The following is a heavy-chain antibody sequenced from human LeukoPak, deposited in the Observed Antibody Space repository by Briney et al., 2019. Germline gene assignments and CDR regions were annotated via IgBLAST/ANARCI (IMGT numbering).Heavy chain of an antibody. Sequence: ASVKVSCKASGYTFTSYDINWVRQATGQGLEWMGWMNPNSGNTGYAQKFQGRVTMTRNTSISTAYMELSSLRSEDPAVYYCARDSYGSGSSRFDPWGQGTLVTVSS. V-gene: IGHV1-8*01. J-gene: IGHJ5*02. CDR1: GYTFTSYD. D-gene: IGHD3-10*01. CDR3: ARDSYGSGSSRFDP. CDR2: MNPNSGNT.